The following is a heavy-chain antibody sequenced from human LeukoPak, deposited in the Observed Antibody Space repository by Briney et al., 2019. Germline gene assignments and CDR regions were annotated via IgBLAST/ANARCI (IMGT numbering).Heavy chain of an antibody. Sequence: SVTVSFKASGGTFIIYAISWVRQAPGQGLEWMGGIIPIFGTANYAQKFQGRVTITADESTSTAYMELSSLRSEDTAVYYCARRSSSWYFYFDYWGQGTLVTVSS. CDR3: ARRSSSWYFYFDY. V-gene: IGHV1-69*01. J-gene: IGHJ4*02. CDR1: GGTFIIYA. D-gene: IGHD6-13*01. CDR2: IIPIFGTA.